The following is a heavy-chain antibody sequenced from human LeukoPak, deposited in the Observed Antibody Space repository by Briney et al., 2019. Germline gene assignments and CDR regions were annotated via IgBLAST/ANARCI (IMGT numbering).Heavy chain of an antibody. CDR2: IRYDGNNK. V-gene: IGHV3-30*02. CDR1: GFTFTTCA. CDR3: TKGDDYGANTRLPKFNWFDP. Sequence: GGSLRLSCAASGFTFTTCAMHGVRQAPGKGLEWVAYIRYDGNNKNYADSVKGRFTISRDNSKDMLYLQMNSLRPEDTAVYYCTKGDDYGANTRLPKFNWFDPWGQGTLVTVSS. J-gene: IGHJ5*02. D-gene: IGHD4-23*01.